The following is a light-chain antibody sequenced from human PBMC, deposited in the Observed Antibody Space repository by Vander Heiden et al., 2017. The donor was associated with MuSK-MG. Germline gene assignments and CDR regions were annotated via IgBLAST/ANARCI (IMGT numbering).Light chain of an antibody. Sequence: EIVMTQSPATLSVSPGERATLSCRASQSISTNLAWYQHKPGQAPRLLIYGSSTRATGIPDRFSGSGSGTEFTLTISSLQSEDFAIYYVQYYNYWLTFGGGTKVEIK. CDR1: QSISTN. J-gene: IGKJ4*01. V-gene: IGKV3-15*01. CDR3: QYYNYWLT. CDR2: GSS.